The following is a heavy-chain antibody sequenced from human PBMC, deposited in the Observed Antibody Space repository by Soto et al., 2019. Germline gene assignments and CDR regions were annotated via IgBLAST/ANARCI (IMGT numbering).Heavy chain of an antibody. CDR1: GFTFTLYS. J-gene: IGHJ3*02. CDR3: ARYSGNYQDAFDI. V-gene: IGHV1-3*01. Sequence: QVQLVQSGAEVKKPGASVKVSCRASGFTFTLYSMHWVRQAPGQRLEWMGWINGGSGKTKYSQKFQDRVTIARDTSASTAYMEVSSLRSEDTAVYYCARYSGNYQDAFDIWGQGTMVTVSS. CDR2: INGGSGKT. D-gene: IGHD1-26*01.